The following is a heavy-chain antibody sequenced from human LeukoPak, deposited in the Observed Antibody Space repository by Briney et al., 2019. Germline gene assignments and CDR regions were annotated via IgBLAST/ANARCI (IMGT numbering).Heavy chain of an antibody. V-gene: IGHV3-11*01. J-gene: IGHJ6*02. CDR3: ARRALSYSSGWRYGMDV. Sequence: PGGSLRLSCAASGFTFSDYYMSWIRQAPGKGLEWVSYISSSGSTIYYADSVEGRFTISRDNAKNSLYLQMNSLRAEDTAVYYCARRALSYSSGWRYGMDVWGQGTTVTVSS. CDR2: ISSSGSTI. CDR1: GFTFSDYY. D-gene: IGHD6-19*01.